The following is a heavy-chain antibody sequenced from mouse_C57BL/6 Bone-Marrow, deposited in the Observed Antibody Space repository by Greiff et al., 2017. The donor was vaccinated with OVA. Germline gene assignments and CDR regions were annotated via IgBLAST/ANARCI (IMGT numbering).Heavy chain of an antibody. CDR1: GYTFTSYW. D-gene: IGHD2-3*01. Sequence: QVQLQQPGAELVRPGTSVKLSCKASGYTFTSYWMHWVKQRPGQGLEWIGVIDPSDSYTNYNQKFKGKATLTVDTSSSTAYMQLSSLTSEDSAVYYCARDGGWLLLVDYWGQGTTLTVSS. V-gene: IGHV1-59*01. CDR3: ARDGGWLLLVDY. J-gene: IGHJ2*01. CDR2: IDPSDSYT.